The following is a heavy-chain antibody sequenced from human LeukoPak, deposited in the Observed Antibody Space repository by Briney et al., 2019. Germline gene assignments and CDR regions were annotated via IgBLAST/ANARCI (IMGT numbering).Heavy chain of an antibody. J-gene: IGHJ3*02. CDR2: INHSGST. V-gene: IGHV4-34*01. Sequence: PSETLSLTCAVYGGSFSGYYWSWIRQPPGKGLEWIGEINHSGSTNYNPSLKSRVTISVDTSKNQFSLKLSSVTAADTAVYYCARAPVAGTIGAFDIWGQGTMVTVSS. CDR1: GGSFSGYY. D-gene: IGHD6-19*01. CDR3: ARAPVAGTIGAFDI.